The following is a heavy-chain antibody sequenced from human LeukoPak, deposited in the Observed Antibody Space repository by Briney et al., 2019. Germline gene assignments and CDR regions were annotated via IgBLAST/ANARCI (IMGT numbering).Heavy chain of an antibody. Sequence: GGSLRLSCAASGFTFSSYSMNWARQARGKGREWVSYISSRSSTMYYADSVKGRFTISRDNAKNSLYLQMNSLRAEDTAVYYCARGESMVRGVSTYYYYYMDVWGKGTTVTVSS. CDR1: GFTFSSYS. J-gene: IGHJ6*03. D-gene: IGHD3-10*01. CDR2: ISSRSSTM. CDR3: ARGESMVRGVSTYYYYYMDV. V-gene: IGHV3-48*04.